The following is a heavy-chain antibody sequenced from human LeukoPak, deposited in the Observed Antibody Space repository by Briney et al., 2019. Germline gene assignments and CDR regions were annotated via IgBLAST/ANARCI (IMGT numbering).Heavy chain of an antibody. V-gene: IGHV3-30*02. Sequence: PGGPLRPSFAPPGFPFISNASPWVPKAPARGLEWVPFIRYDGSNKYYADSVKGRFTISRDNSKNTLYLQMNSLRAEDTAVYYCAKVGQTYYDFWSGYYPDYWGQGTLVTVSS. CDR3: AKVGQTYYDFWSGYYPDY. CDR2: IRYDGSNK. J-gene: IGHJ4*02. CDR1: GFPFISNA. D-gene: IGHD3-3*01.